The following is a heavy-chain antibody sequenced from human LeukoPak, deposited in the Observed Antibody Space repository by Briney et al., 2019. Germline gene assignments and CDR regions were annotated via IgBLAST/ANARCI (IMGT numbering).Heavy chain of an antibody. J-gene: IGHJ4*02. V-gene: IGHV1-46*01. CDR2: INPSGGST. CDR1: GYTLTELS. CDR3: ARGEGPH. Sequence: ASVKVSCKVSGYTLTELSMHWVRQAPGQGLEWMGIINPSGGSTSYAQKFQGRVTMTRDTSTSTVYMELSSLRSEDTAVYYCARGEGPHWGQGTLVTVSS.